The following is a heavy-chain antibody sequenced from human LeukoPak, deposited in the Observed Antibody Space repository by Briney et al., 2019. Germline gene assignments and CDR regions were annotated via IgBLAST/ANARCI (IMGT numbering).Heavy chain of an antibody. D-gene: IGHD1-26*01. J-gene: IGHJ4*02. V-gene: IGHV3-74*01. CDR3: ARDQGGATRIDY. Sequence: PGGSLRLSCAASGFXFNTYWIHWVRQAPGKGLVWVSRINSDGRSTSYADSVKGRFTISRDNAKKTLYLQMNSLRVEETAVYYCARDQGGATRIDYWGQGTLVTVSS. CDR2: INSDGRST. CDR1: GFXFNTYW.